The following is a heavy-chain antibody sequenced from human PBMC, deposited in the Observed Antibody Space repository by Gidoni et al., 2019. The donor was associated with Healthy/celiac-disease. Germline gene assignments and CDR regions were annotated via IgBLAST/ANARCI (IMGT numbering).Heavy chain of an antibody. J-gene: IGHJ6*03. CDR2: IRSKAYGGTT. V-gene: IGHV3-49*03. CDR3: TRGDSYGYGYYYYYYMDV. Sequence: EVQLVESGGGLVQPGRSLRLSCTASGFTFGDYAMSWFRQAPGKGLEWVGFIRSKAYGGTTEYAASVKGRFTISRDDSKSIAYLQMNSLKTEDTAVYYCTRGDSYGYGYYYYYYMDVWGKGTTVTVSS. CDR1: GFTFGDYA. D-gene: IGHD5-18*01.